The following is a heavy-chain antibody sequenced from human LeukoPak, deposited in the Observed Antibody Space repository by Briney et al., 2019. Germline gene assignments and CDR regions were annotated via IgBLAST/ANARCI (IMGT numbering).Heavy chain of an antibody. Sequence: GSSVKVSCXASGGTFSSYAISWVRQAPGQGLEWMGGIIPIFGTANYAQKFQGRVTITADESTSTAYMELSSLRSEDTAVYYCARAPSYGDYDHFDYWGQGTLVTVSS. V-gene: IGHV1-69*01. CDR3: ARAPSYGDYDHFDY. CDR2: IIPIFGTA. CDR1: GGTFSSYA. J-gene: IGHJ4*02. D-gene: IGHD4-17*01.